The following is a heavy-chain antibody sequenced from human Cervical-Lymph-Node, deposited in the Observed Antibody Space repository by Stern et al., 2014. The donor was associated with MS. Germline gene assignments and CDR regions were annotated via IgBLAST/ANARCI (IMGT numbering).Heavy chain of an antibody. V-gene: IGHV1-46*03. CDR3: AREKRDCSGGSCYSRDDY. CDR2: INTSGGTT. CDR1: GYTFTSYY. Sequence: VQLVESGAEVKKPGASGKVSCKASGYTFTSYYMHWVRQAPGQGLEWMGIINTSGGTTNHAQKFQGRVTMTRDTSTSTVYMELSSLRSEDTAVYYCAREKRDCSGGSCYSRDDYWGQGTLVTVSS. J-gene: IGHJ4*02. D-gene: IGHD2-15*01.